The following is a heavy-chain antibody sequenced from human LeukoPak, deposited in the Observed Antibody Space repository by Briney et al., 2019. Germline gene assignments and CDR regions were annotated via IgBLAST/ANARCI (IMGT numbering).Heavy chain of an antibody. CDR2: IIPIFGTA. CDR3: ARAILTGYYNWFDP. CDR1: GGTLSSYA. J-gene: IGHJ5*02. Sequence: SVTVSCKASGGTLSSYAISWVRQAPGQGLEWMGGIIPIFGTANYAQKFKGRVTITADESTSTAYMELSSLRSEDTAVYYCARAILTGYYNWFDPWGQGTLVTVSS. D-gene: IGHD3-9*01. V-gene: IGHV1-69*13.